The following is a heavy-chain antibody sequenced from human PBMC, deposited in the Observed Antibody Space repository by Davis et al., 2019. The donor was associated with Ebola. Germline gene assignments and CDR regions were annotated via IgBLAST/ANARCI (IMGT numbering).Heavy chain of an antibody. CDR3: ARTYYYDDSGYRNAFDI. CDR2: ISYDGSDK. J-gene: IGHJ3*02. V-gene: IGHV3-30*04. CDR1: GFTFSSYA. Sequence: PGGSLRLSCAASGFTFSSYAMHWVRQAPGKGLEWVAVISYDGSDKYYADSVKGRFTISRDNSKNTLYVQMNSLRPEDTAVYFCARTYYYDDSGYRNAFDIWGQGTMVTVSS. D-gene: IGHD3-22*01.